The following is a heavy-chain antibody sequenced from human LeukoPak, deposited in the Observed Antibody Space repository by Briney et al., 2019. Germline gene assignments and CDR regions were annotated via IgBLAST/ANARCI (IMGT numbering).Heavy chain of an antibody. CDR2: IYYSGST. Sequence: SETLSLTCTVSGGSISSSSYYWGWIRQPPGKGLEWIGSIYYSGSTYYNPSLKSRVTTSVDTSKNQFSLKLSSVTAADTAVYYCARLSPAGYLDYWGQGTLVTVSS. J-gene: IGHJ4*02. CDR1: GGSISSSSYY. CDR3: ARLSPAGYLDY. V-gene: IGHV4-39*01.